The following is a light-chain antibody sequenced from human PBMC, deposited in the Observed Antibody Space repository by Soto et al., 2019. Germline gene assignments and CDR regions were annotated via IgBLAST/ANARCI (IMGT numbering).Light chain of an antibody. CDR1: NIGTKS. CDR3: QVWDNNGMV. J-gene: IGLJ3*02. CDR2: DDR. V-gene: IGLV3-21*02. Sequence: SYELTKPPSVSVAPGQTARITFGENNIGTKSVHWYQQKPGQAPVLVVYDDRDRPSGIPERFSGTNSGNTATLTIRRVEAGDEADYYCQVWDNNGMVFGGGTKLTAL.